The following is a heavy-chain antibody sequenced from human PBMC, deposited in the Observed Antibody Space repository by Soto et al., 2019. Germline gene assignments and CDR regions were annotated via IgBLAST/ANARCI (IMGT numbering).Heavy chain of an antibody. J-gene: IGHJ4*02. Sequence: PGGTLRLTCAASGFIFKMYLMHWVRQSPGKGLVGISRIYNDGTYSDYADSVRGRFTISRDNVNDTLYLQMNNLRAEDSGLYYCTRGPRPISTGTGAYWGQGTQVTVSS. D-gene: IGHD3-10*01. CDR3: TRGPRPISTGTGAY. V-gene: IGHV3-74*01. CDR1: GFIFKMYL. CDR2: IYNDGTYS.